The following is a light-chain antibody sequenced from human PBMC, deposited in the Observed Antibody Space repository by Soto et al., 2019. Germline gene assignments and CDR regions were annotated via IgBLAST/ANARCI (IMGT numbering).Light chain of an antibody. J-gene: IGLJ2*01. CDR3: QSYGSGLSVV. CDR1: DSNIGASYD. V-gene: IGLV1-40*01. Sequence: QYVLTQPPSISGAPGQRVTITCTGSDSNIGASYDVNWYQHLPGAAPNLLIYETDNRPSGVPDRFSASRSGASASLAIDKLQTGDEGDYYCQSYGSGLSVVFGGGTKLTVL. CDR2: ETD.